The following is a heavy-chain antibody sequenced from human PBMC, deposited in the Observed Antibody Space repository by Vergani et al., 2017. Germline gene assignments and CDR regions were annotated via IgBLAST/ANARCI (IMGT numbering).Heavy chain of an antibody. CDR2: ISGSGGST. Sequence: EVQLLESGGGLVQPGGSLRLSCAASGFTFSSYAMSWVRQAPGKGLEWVSAISGSGGSTYYADSVKGRFTISRDNSKNTLYLQMNSLRAEDTAVYYCAKSGAPGPLWFGESSYGMDVWGQGTTVTVSS. CDR1: GFTFSSYA. CDR3: AKSGAPGPLWFGESSYGMDV. J-gene: IGHJ6*02. D-gene: IGHD3-10*01. V-gene: IGHV3-23*01.